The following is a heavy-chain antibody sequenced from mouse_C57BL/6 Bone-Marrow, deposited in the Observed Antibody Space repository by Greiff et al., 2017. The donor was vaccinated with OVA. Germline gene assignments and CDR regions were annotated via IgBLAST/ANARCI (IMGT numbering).Heavy chain of an antibody. CDR2: SRNKANDYTT. J-gene: IGHJ1*03. V-gene: IGHV7-1*01. CDR1: GFTFSDFY. D-gene: IGHD4-1*01. CDR3: ARDASGTNWYFDV. Sequence: EVQVVESGGGLVQSGRSLRLSCATSGFTFSDFYMEWVRQAPGKGLEWIAASRNKANDYTTEYSASVKGRFIVSRDTSQSILYLQMNALRAEDTAIYYCARDASGTNWYFDVWGTGTTVTVSS.